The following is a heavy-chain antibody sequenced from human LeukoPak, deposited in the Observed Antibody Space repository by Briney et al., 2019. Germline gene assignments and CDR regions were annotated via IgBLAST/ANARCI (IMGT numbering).Heavy chain of an antibody. D-gene: IGHD6-13*01. CDR2: INPNSGGT. J-gene: IGHJ4*02. V-gene: IGHV1-2*02. CDR3: ARGYGGGSWYADYFDY. Sequence: ASVKVSCKASGYTFTGYYMHWVRQAPGQGLEWMGWINPNSGGTNYAQKFQGRVTMTRDTSISTAYMELSRLRSDDTAVYYCARGYGGGSWYADYFDYWGQGTLVTVSS. CDR1: GYTFTGYY.